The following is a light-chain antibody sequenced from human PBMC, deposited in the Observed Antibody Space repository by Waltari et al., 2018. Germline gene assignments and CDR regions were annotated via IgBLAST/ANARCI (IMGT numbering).Light chain of an antibody. CDR3: QHYVRLPAT. V-gene: IGKV3-20*01. Sequence: IVLTQSPGTLSLSPWERATLSCRASQSVSRSLAWYQQKPGQAPKLLIYGASTRATGIPYRFTGSGSGTDFSLTISSLQPEDFAIYFCQHYVRLPATFGQGTKVEIK. CDR2: GAS. J-gene: IGKJ1*01. CDR1: QSVSRS.